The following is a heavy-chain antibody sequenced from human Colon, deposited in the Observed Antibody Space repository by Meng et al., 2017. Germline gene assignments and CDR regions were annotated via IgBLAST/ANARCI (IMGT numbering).Heavy chain of an antibody. Sequence: GGSLRLSCAASGIPFSRSGIHWVRQGPGEGLEWVSFISSDGSQKYYVDSVKGRFTVSRDNSKNMVYLQMDSLRAEDTAVYYCARDKGTTSCDTWGQGTPVTVSS. D-gene: IGHD4-17*01. J-gene: IGHJ4*02. CDR3: ARDKGTTSCDT. CDR2: ISSDGSQK. CDR1: GIPFSRSG. V-gene: IGHV3-33*05.